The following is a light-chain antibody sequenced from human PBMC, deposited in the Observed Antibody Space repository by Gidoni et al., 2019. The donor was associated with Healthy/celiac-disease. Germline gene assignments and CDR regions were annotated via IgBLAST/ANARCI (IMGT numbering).Light chain of an antibody. CDR2: AAS. Sequence: EIVLTQSPATLSLSPGERATLPCRASQSVSSYLAWYQQKPGQAPRLLIYAASNRATGIPARFSGSGSGTDFTLTISSLEPEDFAVYYCQQRSNWPPTLTFGGGTKVEIK. J-gene: IGKJ4*01. CDR1: QSVSSY. V-gene: IGKV3-11*01. CDR3: QQRSNWPPTLT.